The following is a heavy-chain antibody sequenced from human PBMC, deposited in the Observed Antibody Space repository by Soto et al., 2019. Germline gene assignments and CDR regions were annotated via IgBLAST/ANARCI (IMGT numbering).Heavy chain of an antibody. V-gene: IGHV1-69*01. J-gene: IGHJ6*02. CDR2: IIPVFATA. CDR3: ARETYAYGGHVDWDYGMDV. Sequence: QVPLVQSGAEVKRPGSSVKVSCRASGGTFSTFAITWVRQAPGQGLEWMGGIIPVFATANYAQKFQGRVTITADDSTTTAYMEMGSLRSEDTAVYYCARETYAYGGHVDWDYGMDVWGQGTTVTVSS. CDR1: GGTFSTFA. D-gene: IGHD4-17*01.